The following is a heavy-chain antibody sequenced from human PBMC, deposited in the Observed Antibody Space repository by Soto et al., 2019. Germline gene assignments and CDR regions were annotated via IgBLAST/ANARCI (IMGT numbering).Heavy chain of an antibody. D-gene: IGHD5-12*01. CDR2: INAGNGNT. Sequence: QVQLVQSGAEVKKPGASVKVSCKASGYTFTSYAMHWVRQAPGQRLEWMGWINAGNGNTKYSQKFQGRVTITRDTSASTAYMELSSLRSEDTAVYYCARDGGYSGYVLDFDYWGQGTLVTVSS. V-gene: IGHV1-3*01. CDR1: GYTFTSYA. J-gene: IGHJ4*02. CDR3: ARDGGYSGYVLDFDY.